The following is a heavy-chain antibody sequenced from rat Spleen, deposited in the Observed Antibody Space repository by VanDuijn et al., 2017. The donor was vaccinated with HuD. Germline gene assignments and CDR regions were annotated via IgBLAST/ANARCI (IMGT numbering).Heavy chain of an antibody. CDR2: ISYDGSST. J-gene: IGHJ3*01. CDR3: TTDRYYSSYIGWFAY. Sequence: EVQLVESGGGLVQPGRSMKLSCAASGFTFSNYDMAWVRQAPTKGLEWVASISYDGSSTYYRDSVKGRFTISRDNAKSTLYLQMDSLRSEDTATYYCTTDRYYSSYIGWFAYWGQGTLVTVSS. V-gene: IGHV5-20*01. D-gene: IGHD1-2*01. CDR1: GFTFSNYD.